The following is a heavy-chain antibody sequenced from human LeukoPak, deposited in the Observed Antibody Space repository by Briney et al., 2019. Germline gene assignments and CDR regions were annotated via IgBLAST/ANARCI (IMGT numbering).Heavy chain of an antibody. CDR1: GSIFTSYW. Sequence: GASLQISCKGSGSIFTSYWIGWVRQLPGKGLGWMGIIYPGDSDTTDSPSFQGQVTISADKSISTAYLQRSSVKASDTAMYYCARPESTYCSSTSCYPNWFDLWGQGTLVTVSS. CDR2: IYPGDSDT. V-gene: IGHV5-51*01. D-gene: IGHD2-2*01. CDR3: ARPESTYCSSTSCYPNWFDL. J-gene: IGHJ5*02.